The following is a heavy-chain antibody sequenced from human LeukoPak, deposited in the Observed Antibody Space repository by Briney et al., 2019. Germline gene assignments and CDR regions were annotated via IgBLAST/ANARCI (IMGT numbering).Heavy chain of an antibody. J-gene: IGHJ5*02. Sequence: PSETLSLTCTVSGGSISSSSYYWGWIRQPPGKGREWIGTIYYSGSTYYNASLKSRVTISVDTSKNQFSLKVSSVTAADTAVYYCARHGAYCTGGSCTRFDPWGQGTLVTVSS. CDR1: GGSISSSSYY. CDR3: ARHGAYCTGGSCTRFDP. CDR2: IYYSGST. V-gene: IGHV4-39*01. D-gene: IGHD2-15*01.